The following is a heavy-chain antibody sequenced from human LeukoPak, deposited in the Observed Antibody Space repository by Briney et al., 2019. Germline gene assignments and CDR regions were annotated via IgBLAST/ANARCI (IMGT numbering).Heavy chain of an antibody. CDR1: GYTFTNYG. J-gene: IGHJ3*02. CDR3: ARDGRDYDYVWGSYRSDAFDI. CDR2: ISAYNGNT. D-gene: IGHD3-16*02. V-gene: IGHV1-18*04. Sequence: ASMKVSCKASGYTFTNYGISWVRQAPGQGLEWMGWISAYNGNTNYAQKLQGRVTMTTDTSTSTAYMELRSLRSDDTAVYYCARDGRDYDYVWGSYRSDAFDIWGQGTMVTVSS.